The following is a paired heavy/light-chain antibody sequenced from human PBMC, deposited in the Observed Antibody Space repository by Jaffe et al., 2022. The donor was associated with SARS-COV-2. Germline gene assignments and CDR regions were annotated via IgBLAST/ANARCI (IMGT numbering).Light chain of an antibody. Sequence: QSVLTQPPSASGTPGQRVTISCSGSSSNIGTNTVNWYQQLPGTAPKLLIYSNNQRPSGVPDRFSGSKSGTSASLAISGLQSEDEADYYCTAWDDSLNGRVFGGGTKLTVL. J-gene: IGLJ2*01. CDR2: SNN. CDR3: TAWDDSLNGRV. CDR1: SSNIGTNT. V-gene: IGLV1-44*01.
Heavy chain of an antibody. D-gene: IGHD3-16*01. CDR3: ARGGGYVLGGYFDY. V-gene: IGHV4-4*02. Sequence: QVQLQESGPGLVKPSGTLSLTCGVSSGSFSSIHWWSWVRQPPGKGLEWIGEIYHSGSTNYNPSLKSRVTISVDKSKNHFSLKLSSVTAADTAVYFCARGGGYVLGGYFDYWGQGTLVTVSS. CDR1: SGSFSSIHW. CDR2: IYHSGST. J-gene: IGHJ4*02.